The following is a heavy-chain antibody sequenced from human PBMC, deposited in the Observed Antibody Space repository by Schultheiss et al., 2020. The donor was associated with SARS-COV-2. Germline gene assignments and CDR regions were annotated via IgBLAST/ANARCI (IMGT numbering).Heavy chain of an antibody. CDR1: GGSISSYY. CDR2: IYTSGST. CDR3: ARAGDNSGRGFDY. Sequence: SETLSLTCTVSGGSISSYYWSWIRQPAGKGLEWIGRIYTSGSTNYNPSLKSRVTISVDTSKNQFSLNVSSMTAADTAVYYCARAGDNSGRGFDYWGQGTLVTVSS. V-gene: IGHV4-4*07. D-gene: IGHD3-22*01. J-gene: IGHJ4*02.